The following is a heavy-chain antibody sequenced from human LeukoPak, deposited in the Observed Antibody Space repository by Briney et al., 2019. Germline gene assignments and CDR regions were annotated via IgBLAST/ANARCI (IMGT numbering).Heavy chain of an antibody. CDR3: AKDQDRSSGWYPDWFDP. D-gene: IGHD6-19*01. V-gene: IGHV3-11*01. Sequence: KPGGSLRLSCAASGFTFSDYYKSWIRQAPGKGLEWVSYISSSGSTIYYADSVKGRFTISRDNAKNSLYLQMNSLRAEDTAVYYCAKDQDRSSGWYPDWFDPWGQGTLVTVSS. CDR2: ISSSGSTI. J-gene: IGHJ5*02. CDR1: GFTFSDYY.